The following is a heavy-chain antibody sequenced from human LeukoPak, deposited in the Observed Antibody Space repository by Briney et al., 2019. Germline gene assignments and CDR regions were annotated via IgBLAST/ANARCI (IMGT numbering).Heavy chain of an antibody. CDR3: ARDDSYGDYNLSE. CDR2: ISSSSSYI. D-gene: IGHD4-17*01. J-gene: IGHJ4*02. CDR1: GFTFSSYS. V-gene: IGHV3-21*01. Sequence: PGGSLRLSCAASGFTFSSYSMNWVRQAPGKGLEWVSSISSSSSYIYYADSVKGRFTISRDNAKNSLYLQMNSLRAEDTAVYYCARDDSYGDYNLSEGGQGTLVTVSS.